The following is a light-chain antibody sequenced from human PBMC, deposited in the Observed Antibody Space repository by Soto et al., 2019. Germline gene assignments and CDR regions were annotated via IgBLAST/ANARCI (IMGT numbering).Light chain of an antibody. CDR1: QIVSSY. CDR2: DAS. Sequence: EIMLTQSPATLSLSPGERATLSCRASQIVSSYLAWYQQKPGQAPRLLIYDASNRATGIPARFSGSGSGTDFTLTISRLEPEDFAVYYCQQYGSSPPLTFGGGTKVDIK. CDR3: QQYGSSPPLT. J-gene: IGKJ4*01. V-gene: IGKV3-20*01.